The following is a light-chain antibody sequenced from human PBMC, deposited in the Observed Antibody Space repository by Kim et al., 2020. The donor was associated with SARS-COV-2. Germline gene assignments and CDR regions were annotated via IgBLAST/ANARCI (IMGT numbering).Light chain of an antibody. CDR1: QSISSW. CDR2: KAS. V-gene: IGKV1-5*03. J-gene: IGKJ1*01. CDR3: QQYNSYSWT. Sequence: ASVGDRVTISCRASQSISSWLAWYQQKPGKAPKLLIYKASSLESGVPSRFSGSGSGTEFTLTISSLQPDDFATYYCQQYNSYSWTFGQGTKVEIK.